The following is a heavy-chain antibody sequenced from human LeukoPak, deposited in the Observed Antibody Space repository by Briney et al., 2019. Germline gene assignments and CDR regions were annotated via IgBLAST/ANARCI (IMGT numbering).Heavy chain of an antibody. D-gene: IGHD5-18*01. CDR2: INPNSGGT. CDR3: AISADGYSYGYVDYYYGMDV. Sequence: GASVKVSCKASGYTFTGYYMHWVRQAPGQGLEWMGWINPNSGGTNYAQKFQGRVTMTRDTSISTAYMELSRLRSDDTAVYYCAISADGYSYGYVDYYYGMDVWGQGTTVTVSS. CDR1: GYTFTGYY. V-gene: IGHV1-2*02. J-gene: IGHJ6*02.